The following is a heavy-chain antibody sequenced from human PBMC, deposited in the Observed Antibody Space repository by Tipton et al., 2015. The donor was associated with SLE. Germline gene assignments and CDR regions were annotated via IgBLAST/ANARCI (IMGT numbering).Heavy chain of an antibody. CDR1: GGSISSYY. J-gene: IGHJ3*02. D-gene: IGHD2-2*01. Sequence: SLRLSCTVSGGSISSYYWSWIRQPPGKGLEWVAVISYDGSNKYYADSVKGRFTISRDNSKNTLYLQMNSLRAEDTAVYYWARGDIVVVPAASPPAFDIRGQGTMVTVSS. CDR2: ISYDGSNK. V-gene: IGHV3-30-3*01. CDR3: ARGDIVVVPAASPPAFDI.